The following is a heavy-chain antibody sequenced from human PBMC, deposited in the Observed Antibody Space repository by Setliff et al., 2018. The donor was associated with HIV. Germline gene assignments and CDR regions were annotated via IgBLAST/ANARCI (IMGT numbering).Heavy chain of an antibody. CDR3: AKIQNPQGYYYDSSGYYPHPGSPDY. CDR1: GFTFSSYG. CDR2: IRYDGSNK. Sequence: GGSLRLSCAASGFTFSSYGMHWVRQAPGKGLEWVAFIRYDGSNKYYADSVKGRFTISRDNSKNTLYLQMNSLRAEDTAVYYCAKIQNPQGYYYDSSGYYPHPGSPDYWGKGTTVTVSS. D-gene: IGHD3-22*01. J-gene: IGHJ6*04. V-gene: IGHV3-30*02.